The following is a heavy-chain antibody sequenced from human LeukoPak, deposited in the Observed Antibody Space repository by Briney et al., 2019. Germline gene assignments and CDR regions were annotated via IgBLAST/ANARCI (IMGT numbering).Heavy chain of an antibody. CDR3: AREAFYGDYWFEGSNYFDY. D-gene: IGHD4-17*01. V-gene: IGHV4-59*01. CDR1: GGSISSYY. CDR2: IYYSGST. J-gene: IGHJ4*02. Sequence: KPSETLSLTCTVSGGSISSYYWSWIRHPPGKALEWIGYIYYSGSTNHNPSLKSPVTISVDTSKNQFSLKLSSVTAADTAVYYCAREAFYGDYWFEGSNYFDYWGQGTLVTVSS.